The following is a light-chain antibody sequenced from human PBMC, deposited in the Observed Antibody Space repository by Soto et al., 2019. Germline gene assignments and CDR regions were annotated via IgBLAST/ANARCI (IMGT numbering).Light chain of an antibody. V-gene: IGKV1-33*01. CDR3: QQSDKLPLT. Sequence: DIQMTQSPSSLSASVGDRVTITCQASQGISRSLNWFQQKPGKAPTLLIYDASNLETGVPSRFSGSGSGTNSTFTVSSLQPDDIATYYCQQSDKLPLTFGGGTKVEIK. CDR1: QGISRS. J-gene: IGKJ4*01. CDR2: DAS.